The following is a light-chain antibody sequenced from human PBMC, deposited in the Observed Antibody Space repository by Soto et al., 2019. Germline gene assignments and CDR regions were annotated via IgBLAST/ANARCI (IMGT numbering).Light chain of an antibody. Sequence: QSVLTQPASVSGSPGQSITIFCTGTSSDVGGYNYVSWYQQRPGKPPKLMIYDVTNRPSGVSNRFSGSKSGSTASLTISGLQAEDEGDYYCSSYTYRNTVVFGGGTKLTVL. CDR1: SSDVGGYNY. V-gene: IGLV2-14*03. J-gene: IGLJ3*02. CDR3: SSYTYRNTVV. CDR2: DVT.